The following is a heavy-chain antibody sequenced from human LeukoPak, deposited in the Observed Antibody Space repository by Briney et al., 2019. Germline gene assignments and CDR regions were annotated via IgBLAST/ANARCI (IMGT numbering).Heavy chain of an antibody. CDR1: GGSFGGYY. Sequence: SETLSLTCAVYGGSFGGYYWTWIRQPPGKGLEWMGEINHSGSTNYNPSLKSRVTISVDTSKNQFSLRLSSVTAADTAVYYCARASAYSSSSGVNYWGQGTLVTVSS. J-gene: IGHJ4*02. D-gene: IGHD6-6*01. CDR2: INHSGST. V-gene: IGHV4-34*01. CDR3: ARASAYSSSSGVNY.